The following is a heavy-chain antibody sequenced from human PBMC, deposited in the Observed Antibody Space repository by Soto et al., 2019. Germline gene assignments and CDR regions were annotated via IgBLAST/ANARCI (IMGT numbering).Heavy chain of an antibody. CDR2: ISYDGSNK. CDR1: GFTFSSYG. V-gene: IGHV3-30*18. J-gene: IGHJ4*02. D-gene: IGHD3-22*01. CDR3: AKDAPTYYYDSSGYSTGEY. Sequence: PAGSLRLSCAASGFTFSSYGMHWARKATGKGLEWVAVISYDGSNKYYADSVKGRFTISRDNSKNTLYLQMNSLRAEDTAVYYCAKDAPTYYYDSSGYSTGEYWGQGTLVPGSS.